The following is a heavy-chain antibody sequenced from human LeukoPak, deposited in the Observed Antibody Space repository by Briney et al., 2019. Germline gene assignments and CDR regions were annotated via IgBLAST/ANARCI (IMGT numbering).Heavy chain of an antibody. CDR1: GFTFGDYA. Sequence: PGRSLRLSCTASGFTFGDYAMSWVRQAPGKGLEWVGFIRSKAYGGTTEYAASVKGRFTISRDDSKSIAYLQMNSLKTEDTAVYYCRFARAPKHDYWGQGNLVTVSS. V-gene: IGHV3-49*04. CDR2: IRSKAYGGTT. J-gene: IGHJ4*02. CDR3: RFARAPKHDY. D-gene: IGHD3-3*01.